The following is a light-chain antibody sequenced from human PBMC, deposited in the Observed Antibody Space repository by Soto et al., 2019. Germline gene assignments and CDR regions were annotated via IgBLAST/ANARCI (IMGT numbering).Light chain of an antibody. CDR2: EVS. Sequence: QSALTQPPSASGSPGQSVTISCTGTSSDVGGYTDVSWYQQHPGKAPKLMIYEVSKRPSVVPDRFSGSKSGNTASLTVSGLPAADEADYYCCSYAGSNNLIFGTGTKVTVL. V-gene: IGLV2-8*01. J-gene: IGLJ1*01. CDR3: CSYAGSNNLI. CDR1: SSDVGGYTD.